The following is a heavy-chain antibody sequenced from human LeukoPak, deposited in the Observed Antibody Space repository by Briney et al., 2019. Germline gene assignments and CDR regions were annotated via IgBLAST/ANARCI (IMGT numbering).Heavy chain of an antibody. D-gene: IGHD2-2*02. CDR3: ARAPPYCSSTSCYTDFDY. J-gene: IGHJ4*02. V-gene: IGHV1-46*03. CDR1: GYTFTSYY. Sequence: ASVKVSCKASGYTFTSYYMHWVRQAPGQGLEWMGLINPSGGSTSYAQKFQGRVTMTRDTSTSTVYMELSSLRSEDTAVYYCARAPPYCSSTSCYTDFDYWGQGTLVTVSS. CDR2: INPSGGST.